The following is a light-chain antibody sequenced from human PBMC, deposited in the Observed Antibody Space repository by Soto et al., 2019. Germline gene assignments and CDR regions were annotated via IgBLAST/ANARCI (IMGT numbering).Light chain of an antibody. CDR1: SSDVGGYNY. CDR3: SSYAGSNNPYV. CDR2: EAS. V-gene: IGLV2-8*01. Sequence: QSALTQPPSAYGAAGQSVTISCTGTSSDVGGYNYVSWYQQHPGKAPKLMIYEASKRPSGVPDRFSGSKSGNTASLTASGLQAEDEADYYCSSYAGSNNPYVFGTGTKVTVL. J-gene: IGLJ1*01.